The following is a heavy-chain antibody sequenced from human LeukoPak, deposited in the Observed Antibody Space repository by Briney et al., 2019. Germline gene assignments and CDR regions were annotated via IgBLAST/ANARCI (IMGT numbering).Heavy chain of an antibody. CDR1: GGSISSGSYY. V-gene: IGHV4-61*02. J-gene: IGHJ4*02. CDR2: IYTSGST. D-gene: IGHD3-22*01. Sequence: SQTLSLTCTVSGGSISSGSYYWSWIRQPAGKGLEWIGRIYTSGSTNYNPSPKSRVTISVDTSKNQFSLKLSSVTAADTAVYYCARGGSLYYDSSGYLDYWGQGTLVTVSS. CDR3: ARGGSLYYDSSGYLDY.